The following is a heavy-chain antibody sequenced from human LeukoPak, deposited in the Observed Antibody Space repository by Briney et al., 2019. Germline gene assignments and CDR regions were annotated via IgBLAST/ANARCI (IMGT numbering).Heavy chain of an antibody. V-gene: IGHV3-11*04. CDR1: GFTFSDYY. CDR3: ARELVVTAMHTTNY. D-gene: IGHD2-21*02. CDR2: ISSSGSTI. Sequence: GGSLRLSCAASGFTFSDYYMNWIRQAPGKGLEWVSYISSSGSTIYYADSVKGRFTISRDNAKNSLYLQMNSLRAEDTAVYYCARELVVTAMHTTNYWGQGTLVTVSS. J-gene: IGHJ4*02.